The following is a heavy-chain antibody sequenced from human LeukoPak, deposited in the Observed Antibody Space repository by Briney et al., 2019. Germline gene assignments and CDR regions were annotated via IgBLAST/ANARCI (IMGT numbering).Heavy chain of an antibody. V-gene: IGHV3-21*01. CDR1: GFTFSSYS. CDR3: ARGWDCSSTSCYYYYYMDV. D-gene: IGHD2-2*01. J-gene: IGHJ6*03. Sequence: GGSLRLSCAASGFTFSSYSMNWVRQAPGKGLEWVSSISSSSSYIYYADSVKGRFTISRDNAKNSLYLQMNSLRAEDTAVYYCARGWDCSSTSCYYYYYMDVWGRGTTVTVSS. CDR2: ISSSSSYI.